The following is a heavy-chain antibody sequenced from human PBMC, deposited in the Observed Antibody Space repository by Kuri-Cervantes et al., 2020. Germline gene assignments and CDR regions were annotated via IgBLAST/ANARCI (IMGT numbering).Heavy chain of an antibody. CDR1: GGSISSSSYY. CDR3: AKSYSSSWYSLAYFDY. V-gene: IGHV4-39*07. Sequence: ESLKISCTVSGGSISSSSYYWGWIRQPPGKGLEWIGSIYYSGSTYYNPSLKSRVTISVDTSKNQFSLKLSSVTAADTAVYYCAKSYSSSWYSLAYFDYWGQGTLVTVSS. CDR2: IYYSGST. D-gene: IGHD6-13*01. J-gene: IGHJ4*02.